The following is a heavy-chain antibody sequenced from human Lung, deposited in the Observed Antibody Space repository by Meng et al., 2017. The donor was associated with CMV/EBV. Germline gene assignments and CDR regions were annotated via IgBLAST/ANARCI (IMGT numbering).Heavy chain of an antibody. Sequence: QVLVRESGPALVKPSETLSLTCAASGDSITNHNWWAWVRQPPGKGLEWIGEIPHRGSSAYNPSLKSRVSMSIDKSKNQFSLKLTSVTAADTAVYHCLRRSGGSVWGQGTLVTVSS. V-gene: IGHV4-4*02. CDR2: IPHRGSS. CDR3: LRRSGGSV. J-gene: IGHJ1*01. D-gene: IGHD3-10*01. CDR1: GDSITNHNW.